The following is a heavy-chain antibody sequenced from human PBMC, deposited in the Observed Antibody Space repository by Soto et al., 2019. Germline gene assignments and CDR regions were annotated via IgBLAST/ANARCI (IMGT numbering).Heavy chain of an antibody. Sequence: EVQLLESGGGLVQPGGSLRLSCAASGFTFSSYAMSWVRQAPGKGLEWVSAISGSGGSTYYADSVKGRFTISRDNSKNTMYLQMNSLRAEDTAVYYCAKDRGSGWYYFDYWGQGTLVTVSS. D-gene: IGHD6-19*01. V-gene: IGHV3-23*01. CDR1: GFTFSSYA. CDR3: AKDRGSGWYYFDY. J-gene: IGHJ4*02. CDR2: ISGSGGST.